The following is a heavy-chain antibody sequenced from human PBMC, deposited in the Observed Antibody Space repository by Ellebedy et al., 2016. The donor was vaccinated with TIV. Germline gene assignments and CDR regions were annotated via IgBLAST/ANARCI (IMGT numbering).Heavy chain of an antibody. CDR2: INPSGGST. J-gene: IGHJ6*02. CDR1: GYTFTSYY. V-gene: IGHV1-46*01. D-gene: IGHD3-3*01. Sequence: ASVKVSXXASGYTFTSYYMHWVRQAPGQGLEWMGIINPSGGSTSYAQKFQGRVTMTRDTSTSTAYMELSSLRSEDTAVYYCARTALFGGVDYYYYYYGMDVWGQGTTVTVSS. CDR3: ARTALFGGVDYYYYYYGMDV.